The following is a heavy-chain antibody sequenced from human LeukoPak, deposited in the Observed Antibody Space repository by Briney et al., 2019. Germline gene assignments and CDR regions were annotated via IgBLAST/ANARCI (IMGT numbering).Heavy chain of an antibody. J-gene: IGHJ6*04. D-gene: IGHD3-10*01. CDR2: IIPIFGTA. CDR3: ARDRSPLWFGEFDTPYYYYGMDV. V-gene: IGHV1-69*06. Sequence: GASVKVSCKASGGTFSSYAISWVRQAPGQGLEWMGGIIPIFGTANYAQKFQGRVTITADKSTSTAYMELSSLRSEDTAVYYCARDRSPLWFGEFDTPYYYYGMDVWGKGTTVTVSS. CDR1: GGTFSSYA.